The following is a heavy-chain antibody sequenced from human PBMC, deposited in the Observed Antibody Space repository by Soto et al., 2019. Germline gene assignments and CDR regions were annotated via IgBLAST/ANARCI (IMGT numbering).Heavy chain of an antibody. CDR1: GYTFTSYG. CDR3: ARESSSSCHDY. J-gene: IGHJ4*02. D-gene: IGHD6-13*01. V-gene: IGHV1-18*01. CDR2: ISAYNGNT. Sequence: QVQLVQSGAEVKKPGASVKVSCKASGYTFTSYGISWVRQAPGQGLEWMGWISAYNGNTNYAQKLQGRVTMTTDTATSTADMELRSLTSDDTAVYYCARESSSSCHDYWGQGTLVTVSS.